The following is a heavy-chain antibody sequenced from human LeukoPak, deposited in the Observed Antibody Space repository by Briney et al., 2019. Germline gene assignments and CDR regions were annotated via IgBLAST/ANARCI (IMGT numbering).Heavy chain of an antibody. D-gene: IGHD3-10*01. CDR3: AKAGDSGSYYSGFDY. CDR1: GFTFDDSA. Sequence: GGSLRLSCAASGFTFDDSAMHWVRQAPGKGLEWVSGISWNSGNIGYADSVKGRFTISRDNAKNSVYLQMNSLRAEDMALYYCAKAGDSGSYYSGFDYWGQGTPVTVSS. V-gene: IGHV3-9*03. CDR2: ISWNSGNI. J-gene: IGHJ4*02.